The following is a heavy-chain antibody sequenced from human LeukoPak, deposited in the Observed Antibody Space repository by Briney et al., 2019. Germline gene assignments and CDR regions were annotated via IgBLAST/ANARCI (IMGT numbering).Heavy chain of an antibody. CDR2: ITGSSTKI. Sequence: GGSLRLSCAASGFTFSSYSMNWVRQAPGKGLEWLSYITGSSTKIHYADSVKGRFTISRDTSKNTLYLQMNSLRAEDTAVYYCAKQWRGTGDAFDIWGQGTVVTFSS. J-gene: IGHJ3*02. CDR3: AKQWRGTGDAFDI. D-gene: IGHD3/OR15-3a*01. CDR1: GFTFSSYS. V-gene: IGHV3-48*01.